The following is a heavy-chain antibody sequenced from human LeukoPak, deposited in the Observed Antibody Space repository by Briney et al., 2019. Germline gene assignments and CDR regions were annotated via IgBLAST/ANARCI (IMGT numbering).Heavy chain of an antibody. D-gene: IGHD5-12*01. V-gene: IGHV4-38-2*02. Sequence: PSETLSLTCTVSGYSISSGYYWGWIRQPPGKGLAWIGSIYHSGSTYYNPSLKSRVTISVDTSKNQFSLKLSSVTAADTAVYYCARAISSGYGVDYYYYGMDVWGQGTTVTVSS. CDR3: ARAISSGYGVDYYYYGMDV. J-gene: IGHJ6*02. CDR1: GYSISSGYY. CDR2: IYHSGST.